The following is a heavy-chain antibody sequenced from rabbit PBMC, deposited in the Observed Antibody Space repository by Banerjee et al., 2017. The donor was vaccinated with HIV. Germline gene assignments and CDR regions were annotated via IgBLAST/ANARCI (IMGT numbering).Heavy chain of an antibody. CDR1: GFSLSSYA. Sequence: QSVEESGGDLVKPGGTLTLTCTVSGFSLSSYAMSWVRQAPGKGLEWIACIYTTSGSTWYASWVNGRFTISKTSSTTVTLQMTSLTAADTATYFCARGSGSIYDLWGPGTLVTVS. CDR3: ARGSGSIYDL. J-gene: IGHJ6*01. D-gene: IGHD8-1*01. V-gene: IGHV1S40*01. CDR2: IYTTSGST.